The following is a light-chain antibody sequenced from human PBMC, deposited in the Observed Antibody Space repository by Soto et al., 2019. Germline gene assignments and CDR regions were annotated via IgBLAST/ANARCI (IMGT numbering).Light chain of an antibody. CDR2: GAF. J-gene: IGKJ4*01. Sequence: AIEMTQSPSSLSSSVGDTFTIICRASRGVRSDVAWYQQRPGSVPKVLIYGAFNLYTGVPSRFSGSGYGSDFSLTISSLQPEDSATYYCVQDFNYPLTFGGGTKVDI. V-gene: IGKV1-6*01. CDR1: RGVRSD. CDR3: VQDFNYPLT.